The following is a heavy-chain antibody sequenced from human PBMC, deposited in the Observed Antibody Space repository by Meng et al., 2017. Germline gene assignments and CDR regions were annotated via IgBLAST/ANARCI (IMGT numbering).Heavy chain of an antibody. CDR3: ARVTPGTTERKIDY. Sequence: GESLKISCAASGFTFSSYSMNWVRQAPGKGLEWMGWISAYNGNTNYAQKLQGRVTMTTDTSTSTAYMELRSLRSDDTAVYYCARVTPGTTERKIDYWGQGTRVTVYS. D-gene: IGHD4-11*01. J-gene: IGHJ4*02. CDR1: GFTFSSYS. CDR2: ISAYNGNT. V-gene: IGHV1-18*01.